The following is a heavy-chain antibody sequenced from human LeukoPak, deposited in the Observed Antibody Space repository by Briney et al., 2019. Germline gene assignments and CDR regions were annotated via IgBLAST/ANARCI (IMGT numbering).Heavy chain of an antibody. J-gene: IGHJ4*02. Sequence: GRSLRLSCAASGFTFSSYAMHWVRQAPGKGLEWVAITSSDGSNKYYADSVKGRFTISIDNSKNTLYLQMNSLRAEDTAVYYCARGYLGWGQGTLVTVSS. V-gene: IGHV3-30-3*01. CDR3: ARGYLG. CDR1: GFTFSSYA. D-gene: IGHD5-18*01. CDR2: TSSDGSNK.